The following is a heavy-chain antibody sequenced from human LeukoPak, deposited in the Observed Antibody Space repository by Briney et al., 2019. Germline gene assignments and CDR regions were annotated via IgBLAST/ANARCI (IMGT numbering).Heavy chain of an antibody. CDR3: ARGRIAVAVTNYYYYGMDV. CDR1: GGSFSGYY. CDR2: INHSGST. V-gene: IGHV4-34*01. D-gene: IGHD6-19*01. J-gene: IGHJ6*02. Sequence: PSETLSLTCAVYGGSFSGYYWSWSRQPPGKGLEWIGEINHSGSTNYNPSLKSRVTISVDTSKNQFSLKLSSVTAADTAVYYCARGRIAVAVTNYYYYGMDVWGQGTTVTVSS.